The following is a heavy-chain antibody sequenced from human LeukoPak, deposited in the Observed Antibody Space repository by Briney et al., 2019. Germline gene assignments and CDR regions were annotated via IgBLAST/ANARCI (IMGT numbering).Heavy chain of an antibody. Sequence: SETLSLTCTVSGGSISSSSYYWGWIRQPPGKGLEWIGSIYYSGSTYYNPSLKSRVTISVDTSKNQFSLKLSSVTAADTAVYYCARPKVAGTGLDAFDIWGQGTMVTVSS. V-gene: IGHV4-39*01. CDR2: IYYSGST. CDR3: ARPKVAGTGLDAFDI. D-gene: IGHD6-19*01. J-gene: IGHJ3*02. CDR1: GGSISSSSYY.